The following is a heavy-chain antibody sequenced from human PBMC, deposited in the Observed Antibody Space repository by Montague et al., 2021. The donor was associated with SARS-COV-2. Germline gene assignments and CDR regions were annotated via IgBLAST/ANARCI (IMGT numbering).Heavy chain of an antibody. CDR1: GFTVSSNY. D-gene: IGHD5-12*01. CDR2: IYSGGST. Sequence: SLRLSCAAPGFTVSSNYMSWVRQAPGKGLEWVSVIYSGGSTYYADSVKGRFTISRDNSKNTLYLQMNSLRAEDTAVYYCARGGKYSGYGSLDYWGQRTLVTVSS. J-gene: IGHJ4*02. CDR3: ARGGKYSGYGSLDY. V-gene: IGHV3-53*01.